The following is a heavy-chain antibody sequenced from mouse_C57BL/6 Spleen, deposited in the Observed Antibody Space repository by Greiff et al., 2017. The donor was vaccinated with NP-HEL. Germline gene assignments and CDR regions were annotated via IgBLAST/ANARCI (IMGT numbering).Heavy chain of an antibody. CDR2: ISSGSSTI. CDR3: AKRDYYGSSYSYAMDY. D-gene: IGHD1-1*01. CDR1: GFTFSDYG. Sequence: EVQLVESGGGLVKPGGSLKLSCAASGFTFSDYGMHWVRQAPEKGLEWVAYISSGSSTIYSADTVKGRFTISRDNAKNTLFLQITSLRSEDTAMYYCAKRDYYGSSYSYAMDYWGQGTSVTVSS. J-gene: IGHJ4*01. V-gene: IGHV5-17*01.